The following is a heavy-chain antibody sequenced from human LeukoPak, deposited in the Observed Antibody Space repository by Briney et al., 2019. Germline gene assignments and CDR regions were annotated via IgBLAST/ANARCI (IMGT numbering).Heavy chain of an antibody. Sequence: SETLSLTCTVSGGSIRSNSYYWGWIRQPPGKGLKWIGSMYYSGSTYYNPSLKSRVTISVDTSKNQFSLKLSSVTAADTAVYYCARLNKPGWFDPWGQGTLVTVSS. CDR3: ARLNKPGWFDP. CDR2: MYYSGST. V-gene: IGHV4-39*01. J-gene: IGHJ5*02. CDR1: GGSIRSNSYY. D-gene: IGHD1-14*01.